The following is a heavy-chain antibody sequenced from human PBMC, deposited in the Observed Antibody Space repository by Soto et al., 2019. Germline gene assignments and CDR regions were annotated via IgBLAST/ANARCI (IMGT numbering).Heavy chain of an antibody. D-gene: IGHD5-18*01. CDR1: GFTFSDYY. V-gene: IGHV3-11*01. Sequence: GGSLRLSCAASGFTFSDYYMSWIRQAPGKGLEWVSYITSSGSTIYYADSVKGRFTISRDNAKNSLYLQMNSLRAEDTAVYYCAREKTAMVTVDYWGQGTLVTVSS. CDR2: ITSSGSTI. CDR3: AREKTAMVTVDY. J-gene: IGHJ4*02.